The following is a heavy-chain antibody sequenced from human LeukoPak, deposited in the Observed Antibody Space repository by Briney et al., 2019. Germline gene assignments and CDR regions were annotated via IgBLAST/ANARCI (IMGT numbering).Heavy chain of an antibody. CDR2: INPNSGGT. CDR1: GYTFTGYY. Sequence: GASVKVSCKASGYTFTGYYMHWVRQAPGQGLEWMGWINPNSGGTNYAQKFQGRVTMTRDTSISTAYMELSRLRSDDTAAYYCARPIRLLWFVPGGYWGQGTLVTVSS. V-gene: IGHV1-2*02. CDR3: ARPIRLLWFVPGGY. J-gene: IGHJ4*02. D-gene: IGHD3-10*01.